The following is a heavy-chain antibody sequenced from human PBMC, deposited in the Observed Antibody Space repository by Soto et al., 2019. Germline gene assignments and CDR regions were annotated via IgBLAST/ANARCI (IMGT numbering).Heavy chain of an antibody. CDR2: IIPIFGTA. J-gene: IGHJ6*02. CDR3: ARGRVGGDTAMVTAYYYGMDV. V-gene: IGHV1-69*13. CDR1: GGTFSSYA. D-gene: IGHD5-18*01. Sequence: GASVKVSCKASGGTFSSYAISWVRQAPGQGLEWMGGIIPIFGTANYAQKSQGRVTITADESTSTAYMELSSLRSEDTAVYYCARGRVGGDTAMVTAYYYGMDVWGQGTTVTVSS.